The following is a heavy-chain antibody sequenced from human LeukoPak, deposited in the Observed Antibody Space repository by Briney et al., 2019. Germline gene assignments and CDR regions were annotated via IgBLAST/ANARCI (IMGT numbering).Heavy chain of an antibody. Sequence: GGSLRLSCAASGFTFSSYWMHWVRQAAGKGLVWVSRINTDGSSTSYADSVKGRFTISRDNAKNTLYLQMNSLRAEDTAVYYCARVGNVDTAMLYMDVWGKGTTVTVSS. D-gene: IGHD5-18*01. V-gene: IGHV3-74*01. CDR3: ARVGNVDTAMLYMDV. CDR1: GFTFSSYW. J-gene: IGHJ6*03. CDR2: INTDGSST.